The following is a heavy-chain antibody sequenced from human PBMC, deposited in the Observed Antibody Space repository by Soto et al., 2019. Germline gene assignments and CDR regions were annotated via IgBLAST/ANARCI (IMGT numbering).Heavy chain of an antibody. V-gene: IGHV3-23*01. J-gene: IGHJ6*02. D-gene: IGHD6-19*01. CDR3: AKDPTWGIAVAVVYGMDV. Sequence: EVQLLESGGGLVQPGGSLRLSCAASGFTFSSYAMSWVRQAPGKGLEWVSAISGSGGSTYYADSVKGRFTISRDNSKNTLYLQMNSLRAEDTAVYYCAKDPTWGIAVAVVYGMDVWGQGTTVTVSS. CDR2: ISGSGGST. CDR1: GFTFSSYA.